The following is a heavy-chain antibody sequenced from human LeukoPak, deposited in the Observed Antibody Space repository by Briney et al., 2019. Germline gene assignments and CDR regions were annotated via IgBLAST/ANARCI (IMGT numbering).Heavy chain of an antibody. D-gene: IGHD2-8*01. J-gene: IGHJ4*02. CDR2: SSGSGSSR. CDR1: GFTFSSYA. V-gene: IGHV3-23*01. CDR3: ARATGGTGTNGGYYFDY. Sequence: GGSLRLSCAASGFTFSSYAMNWVRQAPGKGLEWVSASSGSGSSRYYADSVKGRFTVSRDNAKNSLYLQMNSLRVEDTAVYYCARATGGTGTNGGYYFDYWGQGTLVTVAS.